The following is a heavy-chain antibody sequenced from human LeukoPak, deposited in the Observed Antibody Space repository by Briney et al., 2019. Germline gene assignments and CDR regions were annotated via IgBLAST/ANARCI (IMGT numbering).Heavy chain of an antibody. CDR3: ARDGDIRGWNVPYYFAS. CDR1: GYTFTGYY. D-gene: IGHD6-19*01. CDR2: INPKSGGS. V-gene: IGHV1-2*02. J-gene: IGHJ4*02. Sequence: GASMKVSCKASGYTFTGYYMHWVRQAPGQGLEWMGWINPKSGGSDYAQNFEGRVTMTRDTSISTAYVELTRLTSDDTAVYYCARDGDIRGWNVPYYFASWGQGSLVTVSS.